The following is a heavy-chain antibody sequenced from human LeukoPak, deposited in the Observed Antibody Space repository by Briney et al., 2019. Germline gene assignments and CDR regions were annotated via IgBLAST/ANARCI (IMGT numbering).Heavy chain of an antibody. J-gene: IGHJ4*02. V-gene: IGHV3-23*01. D-gene: IGHD4-11*01. Sequence: PGGSLRLSCAASGFTFSTYAMSWVRQAPGKGLEWVSLISGSGGSTYYADSVKGRFTISRDNGKNTLSLQMNSLRAEDTALYYCAKERLTTTTFDSWDRGTLVTVSS. CDR2: ISGSGGST. CDR3: AKERLTTTTFDS. CDR1: GFTFSTYA.